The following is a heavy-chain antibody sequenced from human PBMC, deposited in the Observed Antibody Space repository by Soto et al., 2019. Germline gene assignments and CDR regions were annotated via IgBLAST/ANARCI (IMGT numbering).Heavy chain of an antibody. J-gene: IGHJ4*02. CDR2: INHSGST. Sequence: SETLSLTCAVYGGSFSGYYWSWIRQPPGKGLEWIGEINHSGSTNYNPSLKSRVTISVDTSKNQFSLKLSSVTAADTAVYYCARGNGLRFLEWLSTRVYYFDYWGQGTLVTVSS. CDR1: GGSFSGYY. V-gene: IGHV4-34*01. CDR3: ARGNGLRFLEWLSTRVYYFDY. D-gene: IGHD3-3*01.